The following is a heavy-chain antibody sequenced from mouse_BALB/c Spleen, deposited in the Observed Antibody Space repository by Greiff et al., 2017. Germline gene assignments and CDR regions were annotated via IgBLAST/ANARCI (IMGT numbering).Heavy chain of an antibody. CDR2: IYPGDGDT. CDR1: GYTFTSYW. CDR3: ARSGLLDYAMDY. D-gene: IGHD2-3*01. V-gene: IGHV1-87*01. Sequence: QVQLKESGAELARPGASVKLSCKASGYTFTSYWMQWVKQRPGQGLEWIGAIYPGDGDTRYTQKFKGKATLTADKSSSTAYMQLSSLASEDSAVYYCARSGLLDYAMDYWGQGTSVTVSS. J-gene: IGHJ4*01.